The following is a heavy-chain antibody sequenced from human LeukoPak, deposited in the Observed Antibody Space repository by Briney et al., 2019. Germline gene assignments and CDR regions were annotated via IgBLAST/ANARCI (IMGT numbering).Heavy chain of an antibody. Sequence: SVKVSCKASGGTFNSNVISWVRQAPGQGLEWMGGIIPLFGRTNYAQKFQGRVTITADESTSTAYLELSSLRSGDTAVYYCARSILTGITVNPFEYWGQGTLVTVSS. D-gene: IGHD3-9*01. CDR1: GGTFNSNV. CDR2: IIPLFGRT. J-gene: IGHJ4*02. CDR3: ARSILTGITVNPFEY. V-gene: IGHV1-69*13.